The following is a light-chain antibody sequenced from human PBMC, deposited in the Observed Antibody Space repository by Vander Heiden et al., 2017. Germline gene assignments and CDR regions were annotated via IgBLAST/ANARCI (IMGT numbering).Light chain of an antibody. V-gene: IGKV4-1*01. CDR1: QSILYSSNNKNF. CDR2: WAS. Sequence: DIVMSQSPDSLAVSLGARSSITCKSSQSILYSSNNKNFLAWYQQKPGQPPKRLIYWASTRESEVPDRFSGSGSGTDFTLTSSSLQAGDVAVYYCQKYYSTPYTFGQGTKLEIK. CDR3: QKYYSTPYT. J-gene: IGKJ2*01.